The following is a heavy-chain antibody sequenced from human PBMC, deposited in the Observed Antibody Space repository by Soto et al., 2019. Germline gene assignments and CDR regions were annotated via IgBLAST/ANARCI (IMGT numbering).Heavy chain of an antibody. CDR3: ARAPGEPYYDFWSGYLFGNGFDY. V-gene: IGHV3-33*01. D-gene: IGHD3-3*01. CDR1: GFTFSSYG. Sequence: GGSLRLSCVASGFTFSSYGMHWVRQAPGKGLEWVAVIWYDGSNKYYADSVKGRFTISRDNSKNTLYLQMNSLRAEDTAVYYCARAPGEPYYDFWSGYLFGNGFDYWGQGTLVTVSS. CDR2: IWYDGSNK. J-gene: IGHJ4*02.